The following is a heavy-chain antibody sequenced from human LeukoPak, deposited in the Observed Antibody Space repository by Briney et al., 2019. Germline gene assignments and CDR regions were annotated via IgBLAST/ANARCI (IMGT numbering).Heavy chain of an antibody. D-gene: IGHD3-10*01. CDR2: IYYSGST. J-gene: IGHJ4*02. V-gene: IGHV4-38-2*01. CDR1: GYSISSGYY. Sequence: SETLSLTCDVSGYSISSGYYWAWTRQPPGKGLEWIGYIYYSGSTNYNPSLKSRVTISVDTSKNQFSLKLSSVTAADTAVYYCARPEVGYRFGELSYWGQGTLVTVSS. CDR3: ARPEVGYRFGELSY.